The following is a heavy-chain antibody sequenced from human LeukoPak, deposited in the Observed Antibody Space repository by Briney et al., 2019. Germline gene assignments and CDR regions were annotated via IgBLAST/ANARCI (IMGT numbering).Heavy chain of an antibody. D-gene: IGHD1-26*01. CDR3: ARSIVGAEYYFDY. CDR2: ISSSSSYI. Sequence: GGSLRLYCAASGFTFSSYSMNWVRQAPGKGLEWVSSISSSSSYIYYADSVKGRFTISRDNAKNSLYLQMNSLRAEDTAVYYCARSIVGAEYYFDYWGQGTLVTVSS. J-gene: IGHJ4*02. CDR1: GFTFSSYS. V-gene: IGHV3-21*01.